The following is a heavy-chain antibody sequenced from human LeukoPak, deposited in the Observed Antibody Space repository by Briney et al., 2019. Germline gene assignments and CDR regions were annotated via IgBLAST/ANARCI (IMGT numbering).Heavy chain of an antibody. J-gene: IGHJ4*02. V-gene: IGHV3-21*01. CDR2: ISRSSSYI. CDR3: ARDLYGDYAGDY. CDR1: GFTFTSYS. Sequence: GGSLRLSCAASGFTFTSYSMNWVRQAPGKGLEWVSSISRSSSYIYYADSVKGRFTISRDNAKNSLYLQMNSLRAEDTAVYYCARDLYGDYAGDYWGQGTLVTVSS. D-gene: IGHD4-17*01.